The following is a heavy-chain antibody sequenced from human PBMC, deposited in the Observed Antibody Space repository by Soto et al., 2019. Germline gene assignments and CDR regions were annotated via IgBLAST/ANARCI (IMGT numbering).Heavy chain of an antibody. J-gene: IGHJ6*02. CDR3: AREIALVGVDYYRGMDV. D-gene: IGHD3-10*01. CDR2: INPGTGRT. CDR1: GYTFKSHY. V-gene: IGHV1-46*02. Sequence: QVQLVQSGAEVRKPGASVKVSCKASGYTFKSHYIHWLRQAPGQGLEWLGVINPGTGRTTYAQSFQGRVIMVRDTSTSTVNMDLSSLRSEDTAVYYCAREIALVGVDYYRGMDVWGQGTTVTVSS.